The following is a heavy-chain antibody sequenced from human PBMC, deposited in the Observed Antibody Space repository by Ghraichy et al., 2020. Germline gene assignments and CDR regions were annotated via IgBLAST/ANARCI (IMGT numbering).Heavy chain of an antibody. J-gene: IGHJ4*02. CDR2: ISSTSAGT. CDR1: GFTFSNYA. CDR3: ARDESEFMITLFDY. Sequence: GGSLRLSCTASGFTFSNYAMNWVRQAPGKGLEWVSGISSTSAGTYYADSVEGRFTISRDNSKNTLLLQMSSLRAEDTAIYYCARDESEFMITLFDYWGQGTLVTVSS. V-gene: IGHV3-23*01. D-gene: IGHD3-16*01.